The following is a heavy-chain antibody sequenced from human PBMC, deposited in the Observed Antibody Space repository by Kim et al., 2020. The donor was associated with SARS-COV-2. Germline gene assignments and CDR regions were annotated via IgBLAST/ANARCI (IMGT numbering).Heavy chain of an antibody. CDR1: GGSFSGYY. CDR2: INHSGST. CDR3: ARLGSSGYRAN. D-gene: IGHD3-22*01. Sequence: SETLSLTCAVYGGSFSGYYWSWIRQPPGKGLEWIGEINHSGSTNYNPSLKSRVTISVDTSKNQFSLKLSSVTAADTAVYYCARLGSSGYRANWGQGTLVTVSS. J-gene: IGHJ4*02. V-gene: IGHV4-34*01.